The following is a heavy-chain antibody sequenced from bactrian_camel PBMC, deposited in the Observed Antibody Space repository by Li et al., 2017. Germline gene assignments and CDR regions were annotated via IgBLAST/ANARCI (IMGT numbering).Heavy chain of an antibody. D-gene: IGHD2*01. CDR3: AADPDVSRGFWFRPDQYAD. Sequence: HVQLVESGGGLVQPGGSLRLSCAASGFTFSSYYMSWVRQAPGKGLEWVSSIYTGGGDAYYADSVKGRFSMSEDNAKNTVYLQVDSLKPEDTAMYYCAADPDVSRGFWFRPDQYADWGQGTQVTVS. V-gene: IGHV3-2*01. CDR1: GFTFSSYY. CDR2: IYTGGGDA. J-gene: IGHJ4*01.